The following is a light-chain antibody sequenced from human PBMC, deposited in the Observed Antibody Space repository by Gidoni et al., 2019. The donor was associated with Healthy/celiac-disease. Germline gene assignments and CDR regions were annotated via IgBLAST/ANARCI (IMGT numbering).Light chain of an antibody. V-gene: IGLV3-10*01. CDR1: ALPKKY. J-gene: IGLJ3*02. Sequence: SYELTQPPSVSVSPGQTARITCSGDALPKKYAHWYQQKSGQAPELVIYEDSKRPSGIPERFSGSSSGTMATLTISGAQVEDEADYYCYSTDSSGNHRGVFGGGTKLTVL. CDR3: YSTDSSGNHRGV. CDR2: EDS.